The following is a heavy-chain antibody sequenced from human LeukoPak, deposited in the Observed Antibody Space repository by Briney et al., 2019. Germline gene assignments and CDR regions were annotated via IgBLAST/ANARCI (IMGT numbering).Heavy chain of an antibody. V-gene: IGHV4-59*01. CDR1: GGSINSYY. Sequence: SETLSLTCTVSGGSINSYYWSWIRQPPGKGLEWIGYIYYTGSTNYNPSLKSRVTISGDTSKNQFSLKLSSVTAADTAAYYCARNLPPPGRYFDYWGQGTLVTVSS. CDR3: ARNLPPPGRYFDY. J-gene: IGHJ4*02. CDR2: IYYTGST.